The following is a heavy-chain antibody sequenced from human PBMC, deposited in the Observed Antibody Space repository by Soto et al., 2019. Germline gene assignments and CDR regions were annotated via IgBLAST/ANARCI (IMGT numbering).Heavy chain of an antibody. CDR3: ARALSMSD. D-gene: IGHD3-10*02. CDR2: IYDSGST. Sequence: QVQLQESGPGLVKPSETLSLTCTVSGGSMSSYYWSWIRQTPGKGLEWIGYIYDSGSTNYNPSLKSRVTISVDTSKNQFSLKVASVTAADTAVDYCARALSMSDWGQGTPVTVSS. J-gene: IGHJ4*02. V-gene: IGHV4-59*01. CDR1: GGSMSSYY.